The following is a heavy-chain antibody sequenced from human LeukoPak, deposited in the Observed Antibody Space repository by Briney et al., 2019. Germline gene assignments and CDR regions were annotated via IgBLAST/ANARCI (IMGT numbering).Heavy chain of an antibody. Sequence: PSETLSLTCAVSGGSISSGGYSWSWIRQPPGKGLEWIGYIYHSGSTYYNPSLKSRVTISVDRSKNQFSLELSSVTAADTAVYYCAREGNSSGWYYFDYWGQGTLVTVSS. D-gene: IGHD6-19*01. CDR2: IYHSGST. V-gene: IGHV4-30-2*01. J-gene: IGHJ4*02. CDR3: AREGNSSGWYYFDY. CDR1: GGSISSGGYS.